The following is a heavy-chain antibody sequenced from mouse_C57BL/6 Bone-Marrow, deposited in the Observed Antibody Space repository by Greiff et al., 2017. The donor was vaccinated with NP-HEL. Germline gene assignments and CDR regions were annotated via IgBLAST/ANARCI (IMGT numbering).Heavy chain of an antibody. J-gene: IGHJ1*03. Sequence: QVQLQQPGAELVKPGASVKMSCKASGYTFTSYWITWVKQRPGQGLEWIGDIYPGSGSTNYNEKFKSKATLTVDTSSSTAYMQLSSLTSEDSAVYYCARVIYYGYDVGYFDVWGTGTTVTVSS. V-gene: IGHV1-55*01. CDR3: ARVIYYGYDVGYFDV. CDR2: IYPGSGST. D-gene: IGHD2-2*01. CDR1: GYTFTSYW.